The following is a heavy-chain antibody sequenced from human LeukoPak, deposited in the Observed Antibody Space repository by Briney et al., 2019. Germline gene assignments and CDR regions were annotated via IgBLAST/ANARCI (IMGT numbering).Heavy chain of an antibody. CDR2: INFDGSTT. V-gene: IGHV3-74*01. CDR1: GFTFNNHW. CDR3: ARAVDVADY. J-gene: IGHJ4*02. D-gene: IGHD3-16*01. Sequence: GGSLRLSCAASGFTFNNHWMHWVRQAPGKGLVWVSHINFDGSTTTYADSVKGRFTISRDNANNTLFLYMNSLRGEDTAVYYCARAVDVADYWGQGTLVAVSS.